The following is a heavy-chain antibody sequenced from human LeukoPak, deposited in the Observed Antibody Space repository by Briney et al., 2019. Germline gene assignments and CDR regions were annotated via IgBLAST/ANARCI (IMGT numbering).Heavy chain of an antibody. CDR1: GFTFSNYA. Sequence: GGSLRLSCAASGFTFSNYAMTWVRQAPGKGLEWVSGIRAGGGSTNFAGSVRGRFTLSTDNSKNTPYLQMNSLRAEDAAIYYCAKDGGSGMGFDPWGQGTLVTVSS. CDR3: AKDGGSGMGFDP. V-gene: IGHV3-23*01. CDR2: IRAGGGST. D-gene: IGHD3-10*01. J-gene: IGHJ5*02.